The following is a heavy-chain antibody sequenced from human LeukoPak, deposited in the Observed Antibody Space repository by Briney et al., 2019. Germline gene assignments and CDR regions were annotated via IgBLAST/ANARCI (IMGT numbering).Heavy chain of an antibody. CDR3: ARITYGDNHFDI. D-gene: IGHD4-23*01. V-gene: IGHV4-59*01. CDR2: IYYSGST. CDR1: GGSISYYY. Sequence: SETLFLTCTVSGGSISYYYWSWIRQPPGKGLEWIGYIYYSGSTNYNPSLKSRVTISVDTSKNQFSLKLNSVTAADTAVYYCARITYGDNHFDIWGQGTMVTVSS. J-gene: IGHJ3*02.